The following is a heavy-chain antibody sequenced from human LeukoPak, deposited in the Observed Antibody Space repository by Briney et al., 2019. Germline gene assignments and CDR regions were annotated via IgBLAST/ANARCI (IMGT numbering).Heavy chain of an antibody. V-gene: IGHV1-46*01. CDR1: EYSFTSYY. D-gene: IGHD6-13*01. Sequence: ASVKVSCKASEYSFTSYYIHWVRQAPGQGLEWMGLINPSSGSTNYAQKFLGRVTMTRDTSTSTVHMDLSSLRSEDTAVYYCARPGSPAAGASDFHHWGQGTLVTVSS. J-gene: IGHJ1*01. CDR3: ARPGSPAAGASDFHH. CDR2: INPSSGST.